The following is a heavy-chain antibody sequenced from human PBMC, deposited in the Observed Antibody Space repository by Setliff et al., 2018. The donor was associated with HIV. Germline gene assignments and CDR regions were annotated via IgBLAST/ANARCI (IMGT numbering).Heavy chain of an antibody. Sequence: PGESLKISCKGSGYNFPNYWIGWVRQLPGKGLEWMGIIYLGDADTRYSPSFQGQVTISVDKSISTAYLQWSSLKASDTAMYYCARRFPDGYYDSWQFDYWGQGTLVTVSS. CDR1: GYNFPNYW. CDR3: ARRFPDGYYDSWQFDY. CDR2: IYLGDADT. D-gene: IGHD3-22*01. V-gene: IGHV5-51*01. J-gene: IGHJ4*02.